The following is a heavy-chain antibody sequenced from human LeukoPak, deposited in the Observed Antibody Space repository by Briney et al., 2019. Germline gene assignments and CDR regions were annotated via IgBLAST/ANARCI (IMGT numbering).Heavy chain of an antibody. D-gene: IGHD6-19*01. CDR2: ITTSSTYI. CDR3: ARGKYSCGWFDC. Sequence: NAGGSLRLSCAASGFTFSSYSMSWVRQAPGKGLEWVSSITTSSTYISYADSVKSRFTISRDNAKNSLYLQMNSLRAEDTAVYYCARGKYSCGWFDCWGQGTLVTVSS. J-gene: IGHJ4*02. CDR1: GFTFSSYS. V-gene: IGHV3-21*01.